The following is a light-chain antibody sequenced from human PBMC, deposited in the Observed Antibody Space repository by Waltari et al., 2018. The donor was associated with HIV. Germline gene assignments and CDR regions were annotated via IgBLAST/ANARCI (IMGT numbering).Light chain of an antibody. V-gene: IGLV1-47*01. CDR1: SSTIENAN. J-gene: IGLJ1*01. Sequence: QSVLTQPPSASGTPGQRVTISCSGSSSTIENANVYWYQQLTGAAPRLLIYKDTQRPSGVPDRFTGSKSGTSASLAISGLRSEDEADYYCVGWDSRLSGYVFGTGTKVTVL. CDR2: KDT. CDR3: VGWDSRLSGYV.